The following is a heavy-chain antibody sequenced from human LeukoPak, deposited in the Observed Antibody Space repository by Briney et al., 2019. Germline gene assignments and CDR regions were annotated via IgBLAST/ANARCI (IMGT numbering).Heavy chain of an antibody. CDR2: IRGNADTT. D-gene: IGHD3-22*01. V-gene: IGHV3-23*01. J-gene: IGHJ4*02. CDR1: GFIFNNYG. Sequence: PGGSLRLSCAAAGFIFNNYGMSWVRQAPGKGLEWVSAIRGNADTTYYADSVKGRFTIFRDNYNNMLYLQMNSLRVEDTAVYYCAKGHGDASGYYYFDSWGQGTLVTVSS. CDR3: AKGHGDASGYYYFDS.